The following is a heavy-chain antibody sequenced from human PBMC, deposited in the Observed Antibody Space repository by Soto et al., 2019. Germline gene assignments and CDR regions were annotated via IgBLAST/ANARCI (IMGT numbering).Heavy chain of an antibody. D-gene: IGHD5-12*01. CDR1: GFTFSIYE. V-gene: IGHV3-48*03. Sequence: GGSLRLSCAASGFTFSIYEMNWVRQAPGKGLEWVSYITGRGTIYYADSVKGRFTISRDNAKNSLFLQMNSLRAEDTAVYYCARDSEMATTTGDIWGQGTMVTVSS. CDR2: ITGRGTI. J-gene: IGHJ3*02. CDR3: ARDSEMATTTGDI.